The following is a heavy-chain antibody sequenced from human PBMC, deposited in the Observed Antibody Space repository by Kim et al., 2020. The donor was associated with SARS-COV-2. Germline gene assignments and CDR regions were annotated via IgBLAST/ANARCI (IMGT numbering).Heavy chain of an antibody. D-gene: IGHD3-16*01. V-gene: IGHV5-10-1*01. Sequence: GESLKISCKGSGYSFTSYWISWVRQMPGKGLEWMGRIDPSDSYTNYSPSFQGHVTISADKSISTAYLQWSSLKASDTAMYYCARHGGDGYNEYNWFDPWGQGTLVTVSS. J-gene: IGHJ5*02. CDR1: GYSFTSYW. CDR2: IDPSDSYT. CDR3: ARHGGDGYNEYNWFDP.